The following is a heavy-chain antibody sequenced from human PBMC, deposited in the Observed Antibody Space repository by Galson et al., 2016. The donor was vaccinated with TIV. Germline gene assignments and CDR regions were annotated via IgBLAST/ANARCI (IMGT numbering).Heavy chain of an antibody. J-gene: IGHJ3*01. CDR2: MSYDRDT. CDR3: ARGYETYAFDL. V-gene: IGHV3-30-3*01. Sequence: SLRLSCAASGSTFGSYDMRWVRQAPGKALEWVALMSYDRDTNYADSVKGRVTVSRDNSKNTLYLQMNSLRLDDTAVYYCARGYETYAFDLWGPGTMVVVSS. D-gene: IGHD1-1*01. CDR1: GSTFGSYD.